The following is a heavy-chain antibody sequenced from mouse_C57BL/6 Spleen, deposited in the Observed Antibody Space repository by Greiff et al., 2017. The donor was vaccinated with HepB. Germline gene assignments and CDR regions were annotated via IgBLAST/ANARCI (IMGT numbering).Heavy chain of an antibody. D-gene: IGHD3-2*02. Sequence: VQLKQSGPELVKPGASVKISCKASGYSFTDYNMNWVKQSNGKSLEWIGVINPNYGTTSYNQKFKGKATLTVDQSSSTAYMQLNSLTSEDSAVYYGARNGGRQLRPYCDYWGQGTTLTVSS. CDR1: GYSFTDYN. CDR2: INPNYGTT. J-gene: IGHJ2*01. V-gene: IGHV1-39*01. CDR3: ARNGGRQLRPYCDY.